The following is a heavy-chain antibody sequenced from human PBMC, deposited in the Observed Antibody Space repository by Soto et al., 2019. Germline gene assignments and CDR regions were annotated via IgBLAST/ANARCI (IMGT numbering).Heavy chain of an antibody. CDR1: GFTFSSYS. J-gene: IGHJ3*02. CDR2: ISSSSSYI. D-gene: IGHD2-2*02. Sequence: EVQLVESGGGLVKPGGSLRLSCAASGFTFSSYSMNWVRQAPGKGLEWVSSISSSSSYIYYADSVKGRFTISRDNAKNSLYLQMNRLRAEDTSVYYCAMGYCSSTSCYMDAFDIWGQGTMVTVSS. V-gene: IGHV3-21*01. CDR3: AMGYCSSTSCYMDAFDI.